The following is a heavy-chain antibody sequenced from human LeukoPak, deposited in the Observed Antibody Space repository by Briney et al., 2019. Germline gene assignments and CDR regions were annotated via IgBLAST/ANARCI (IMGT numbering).Heavy chain of an antibody. V-gene: IGHV3-13*01. CDR1: GFTFSSYD. CDR2: IGIAGDT. J-gene: IGHJ3*02. Sequence: GGSLRLSCAASGFTFSSYDMHWVRQAPGRGLEWVSAIGIAGDTYYPDSVKGRFTISTENAKNSMYLQMNSLKGGDTAVYYCIRGGIQVSGIDAFDIWGQGTMVTVSS. CDR3: IRGGIQVSGIDAFDI. D-gene: IGHD5/OR15-5a*01.